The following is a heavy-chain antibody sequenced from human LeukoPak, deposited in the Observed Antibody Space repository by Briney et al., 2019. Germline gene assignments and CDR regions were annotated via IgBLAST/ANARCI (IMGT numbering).Heavy chain of an antibody. D-gene: IGHD5-18*01. J-gene: IGHJ4*02. Sequence: GSSVKVSCKASGGTFSSYAISWVRQAPGQGLEWMGGIIPIFGTANYAQKFQGRVTITADESTSTAYMELSSLRSEDTAVYYCARDRRVYSMDTAMVSGDYWGQGTLVTVSS. CDR3: ARDRRVYSMDTAMVSGDY. CDR2: IIPIFGTA. CDR1: GGTFSSYA. V-gene: IGHV1-69*01.